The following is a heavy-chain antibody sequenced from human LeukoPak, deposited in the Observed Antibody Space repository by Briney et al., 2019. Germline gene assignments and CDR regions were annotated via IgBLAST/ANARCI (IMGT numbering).Heavy chain of an antibody. V-gene: IGHV1-69*06. CDR1: GGTFSSYA. J-gene: IGHJ6*03. CDR3: ARDGIVGATGYYYYYMDV. Sequence: SVKVSCKASGGTFSSYAISWVRQAPGQGLEWMGGIIPIFGTANYAQKFQGRVTITADKSTSTAYMELSRLRSDDTAVYYCARDGIVGATGYYYYYMDVWGKGTTVTVSS. CDR2: IIPIFGTA. D-gene: IGHD1-26*01.